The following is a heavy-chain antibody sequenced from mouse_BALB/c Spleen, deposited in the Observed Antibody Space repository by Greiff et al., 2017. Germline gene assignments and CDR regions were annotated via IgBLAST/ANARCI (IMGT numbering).Heavy chain of an antibody. V-gene: IGHV5-6-4*01. D-gene: IGHD1-1*01. J-gene: IGHJ3*01. Sequence: EVKLMESGGGLVKPGGSLKLSCAASGFTFSSYTMSWVRQTPEKRLEWVATISSGGSYTYYPDSVKGRFTISRDNAKNTLYLQMSSLKSEDTDMYDCTRRLLRPWFAYWGQGTLVTVAA. CDR3: TRRLLRPWFAY. CDR2: ISSGGSYT. CDR1: GFTFSSYT.